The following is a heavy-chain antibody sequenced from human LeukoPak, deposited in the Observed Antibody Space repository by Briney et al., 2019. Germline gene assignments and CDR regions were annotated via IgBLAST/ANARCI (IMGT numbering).Heavy chain of an antibody. Sequence: GGSLRLSCEASGFSFSSYNMDWVRQTPGKGPEWISSITTSSTYTFYADSVKGRFTISRDNSKNTLYLQMNSLRAEDTAVYYCARGPSGYHNTGGQGTLVTVSS. CDR1: GFSFSSYN. J-gene: IGHJ4*02. CDR3: ARGPSGYHNT. CDR2: ITTSSTYT. V-gene: IGHV3-21*01. D-gene: IGHD5-12*01.